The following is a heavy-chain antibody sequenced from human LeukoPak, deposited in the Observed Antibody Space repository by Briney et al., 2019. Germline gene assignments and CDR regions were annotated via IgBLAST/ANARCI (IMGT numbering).Heavy chain of an antibody. CDR3: VKRLTLGDLSIKGAFAL. CDR1: GFTVSSQY. D-gene: IGHD3-16*02. CDR2: IYNDGGT. V-gene: IGHV3-53*01. J-gene: IGHJ3*01. Sequence: GGSLRLSCAASGFTVSSQYMSWVRQGPGKGLEWGELIYNDGGTHYTDSVKGRFTISRDTSRNTLFLQMNSLRVEDSAMYYCVKRLTLGDLSIKGAFALWGQGTLVTVAS.